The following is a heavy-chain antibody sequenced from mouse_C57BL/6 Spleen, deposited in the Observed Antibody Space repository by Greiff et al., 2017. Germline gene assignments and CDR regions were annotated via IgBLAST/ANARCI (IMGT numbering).Heavy chain of an antibody. CDR1: GYTFTSYG. CDR3: ARGEDFYYFDY. Sequence: QVQLKESGAELARPGASVKLSCKASGYTFTSYGISWVKQRTGQGLEWIGEIYPRSGNTYYNEKFKGKATLTADKSSSTAYMELRSLTSEDSAVYFCARGEDFYYFDYGGQGTTLTVSS. J-gene: IGHJ2*01. V-gene: IGHV1-81*01. CDR2: IYPRSGNT.